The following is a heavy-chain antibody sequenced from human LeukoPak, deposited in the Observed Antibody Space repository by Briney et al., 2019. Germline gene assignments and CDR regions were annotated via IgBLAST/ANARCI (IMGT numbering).Heavy chain of an antibody. CDR3: AKTEYYYDSSGYDY. J-gene: IGHJ4*02. CDR2: ISSDGSKK. D-gene: IGHD3-22*01. CDR1: GFTFNNYA. V-gene: IGHV3-30*04. Sequence: GGSLRLSCAASGFTFNNYALHWVRQAPGKGLEWVAVISSDGSKKNYADSVKGRFTISRDNSKNTLYLQMNSLRAEDTAVYYCAKTEYYYDSSGYDYWGQGTLVTVSS.